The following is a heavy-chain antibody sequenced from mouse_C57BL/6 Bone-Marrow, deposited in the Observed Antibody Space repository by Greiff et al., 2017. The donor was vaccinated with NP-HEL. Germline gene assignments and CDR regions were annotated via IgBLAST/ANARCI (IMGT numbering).Heavy chain of an antibody. J-gene: IGHJ4*01. D-gene: IGHD1-1*01. CDR1: GYTFTSYW. CDR3: ARGGGSSYVRLYYAMDY. CDR2: IHPNSGST. Sequence: VQLQQPGAELVKPGASVKLSCKASGYTFTSYWMHWVKQRPGQGLEWIGMIHPNSGSTNYNEKFKSKATLTVDKSSSTAYMQLSSLTSEDSAVYYCARGGGSSYVRLYYAMDYWGQGTSVTVSS. V-gene: IGHV1-64*01.